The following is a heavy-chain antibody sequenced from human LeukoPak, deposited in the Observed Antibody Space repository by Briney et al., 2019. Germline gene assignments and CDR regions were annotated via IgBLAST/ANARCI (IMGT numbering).Heavy chain of an antibody. CDR3: ARADTSWYDY. J-gene: IGHJ4*02. Sequence: GASVKVSCKASGYTFISYGLTWVRQAPGQGLEWMGWISPYNGHTNYAQNLQGRVTMTTDTSTSTAYMELRSLRSDDTAVYYCARADTSWYDYWGQGTLVTVSS. CDR1: GYTFISYG. D-gene: IGHD2-15*01. CDR2: ISPYNGHT. V-gene: IGHV1-18*01.